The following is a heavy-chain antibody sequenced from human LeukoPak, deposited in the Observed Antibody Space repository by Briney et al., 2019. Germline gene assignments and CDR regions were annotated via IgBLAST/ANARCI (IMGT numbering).Heavy chain of an antibody. V-gene: IGHV1-69*13. CDR1: GYTFTSYG. D-gene: IGHD3-9*01. Sequence: ASVKVSCKASGYTFTSYGISWVRQAPGQGLEWMGGIIPIFGTANYAQKFQGRVTITADESTSTAYMELSSLRSEDTAVYYCARDKDILTGPNWFDPWGQGTLVTVSS. J-gene: IGHJ5*02. CDR2: IIPIFGTA. CDR3: ARDKDILTGPNWFDP.